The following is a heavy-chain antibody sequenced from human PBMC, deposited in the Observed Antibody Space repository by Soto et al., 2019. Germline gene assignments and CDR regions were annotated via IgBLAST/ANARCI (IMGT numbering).Heavy chain of an antibody. J-gene: IGHJ4*02. CDR3: AASASVAAAGYFKF. D-gene: IGHD6-13*01. Sequence: QVQLVQSGAEVKEPGSSVKVSCKATGDLFNNYAFNWVRQAPGQGLEWMGRISPLFSTTNYAQKFQGRVTTGAYELTTIVYLEVSNVESEDTAMSYCAASASVAAAGYFKFWVQGTMVTVSP. V-gene: IGHV1-69*01. CDR2: ISPLFSTT. CDR1: GDLFNNYA.